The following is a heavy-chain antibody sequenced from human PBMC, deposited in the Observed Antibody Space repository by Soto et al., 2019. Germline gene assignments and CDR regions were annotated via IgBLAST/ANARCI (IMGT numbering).Heavy chain of an antibody. J-gene: IGHJ6*02. CDR2: INADNGNT. Sequence: QVQLVQSGAEVKKPGASVKVSCEASEYTFTSYVMHWVRQAPGQRLEWMGWINADNGNTKYSQKFQGRVTITRDTAAGTAYMEVSSLRFEDPAVYYCASGSGSQRYYGMDVLGQGTTVTVSS. V-gene: IGHV1-3*01. CDR1: EYTFTSYV. D-gene: IGHD1-26*01. CDR3: ASGSGSQRYYGMDV.